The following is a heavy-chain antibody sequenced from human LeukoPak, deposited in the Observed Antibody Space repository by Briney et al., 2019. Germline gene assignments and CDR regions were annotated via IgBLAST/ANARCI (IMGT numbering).Heavy chain of an antibody. CDR3: ARDSEWLGLANY. Sequence: SETLSLTCTVSGGSISSSSYYWGWIRQPPGKGLEWIGSIYYSGSTYYNPSLKSRVTISVDTSKNQFSLKLSSVTAADTAVYYCARDSEWLGLANYWGQGTLVTVSS. D-gene: IGHD6-19*01. V-gene: IGHV4-39*07. CDR1: GGSISSSSYY. CDR2: IYYSGST. J-gene: IGHJ4*02.